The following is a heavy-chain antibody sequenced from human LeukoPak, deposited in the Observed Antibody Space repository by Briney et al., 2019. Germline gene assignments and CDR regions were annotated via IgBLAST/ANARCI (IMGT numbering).Heavy chain of an antibody. CDR1: GFTFSSYG. J-gene: IGHJ4*02. Sequence: GGSLRLSCAASGFTFSSYGMNWVRQAPGKGLEWVAIIWYDGSNKYYADSVKGRFTISRDNSKNTLYLQMNSLRAEDTAVYYCARGAYSGSYYRGYYFDYWGQGTLVTVSS. CDR3: ARGAYSGSYYRGYYFDY. CDR2: IWYDGSNK. D-gene: IGHD1-26*01. V-gene: IGHV3-30*02.